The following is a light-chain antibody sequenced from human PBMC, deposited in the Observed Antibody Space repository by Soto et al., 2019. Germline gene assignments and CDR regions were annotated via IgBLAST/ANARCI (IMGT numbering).Light chain of an antibody. CDR1: QSVTNN. Sequence: EIVMTQSPATLSVSPGEGATLSCRASQSVTNNLAWYQQKPGQSPRLLIHSASTRATGIPARFSGSGSGTEFTLTISSLQSEDFAVYYCQQYNSWPKTFGPGTKVDIK. CDR2: SAS. V-gene: IGKV3-15*01. J-gene: IGKJ3*01. CDR3: QQYNSWPKT.